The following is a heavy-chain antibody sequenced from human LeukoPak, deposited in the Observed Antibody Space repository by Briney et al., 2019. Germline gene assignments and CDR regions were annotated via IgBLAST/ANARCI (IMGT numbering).Heavy chain of an antibody. D-gene: IGHD5-12*01. V-gene: IGHV1-69*04. CDR2: IIPILGIA. J-gene: IGHJ4*02. Sequence: SVKVSCKASGGTFSSYAISWVRQAPGQGLEWMGRIIPILGIANYAQKFQGRVTITADKSTSTAYMELSSLRSEDTAVYYCAKLSRGYSGYEDYWGQGTLVTVSS. CDR1: GGTFSSYA. CDR3: AKLSRGYSGYEDY.